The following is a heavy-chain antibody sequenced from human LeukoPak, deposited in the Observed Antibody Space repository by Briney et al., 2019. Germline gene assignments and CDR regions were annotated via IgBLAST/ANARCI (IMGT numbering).Heavy chain of an antibody. CDR3: ASPRRITMVRGVRSDAFDI. CDR1: GGTFSSYA. CDR2: IIPIFGTA. Sequence: ASVKVSCKASGGTFSSYAISWVRQAPGQGLEWMGGIIPIFGTANYAQKFQGRVTITADKSTSTAYMELSSLRSEDTAVYYCASPRRITMVRGVRSDAFDIWGQGTMVTVSS. V-gene: IGHV1-69*06. D-gene: IGHD3-10*01. J-gene: IGHJ3*02.